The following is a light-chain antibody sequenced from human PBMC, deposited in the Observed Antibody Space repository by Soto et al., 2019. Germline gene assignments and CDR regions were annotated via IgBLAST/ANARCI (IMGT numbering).Light chain of an antibody. CDR3: QPYNNWLST. CDR2: GAS. CDR1: QSVSSN. J-gene: IGKJ1*01. Sequence: EIVMTQSPATLSVSPGERATLSCRASQSVSSNLAWYQQKPGQAPRLLIYGASNRATGIPARFSGSGSGTEFTLTISSLQSEDFAVYYCQPYNNWLSTFGQGTKVVIK. V-gene: IGKV3-15*01.